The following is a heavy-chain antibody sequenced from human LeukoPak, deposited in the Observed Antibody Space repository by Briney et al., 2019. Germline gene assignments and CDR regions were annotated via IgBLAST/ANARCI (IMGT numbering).Heavy chain of an antibody. CDR2: ISYDGSNK. CDR3: ARERGMIVRYFDY. V-gene: IGHV3-30-3*01. CDR1: GFTFSSYA. D-gene: IGHD3-22*01. Sequence: GGSLRLSCAASGFTFSSYAMHWVRQAPGKGLEWVAVISYDGSNKYYADSVKGRFTISRDNSKNTLYLQMNSLRAEDTAVYHCARERGMIVRYFDYWGQGTLVTVSS. J-gene: IGHJ4*02.